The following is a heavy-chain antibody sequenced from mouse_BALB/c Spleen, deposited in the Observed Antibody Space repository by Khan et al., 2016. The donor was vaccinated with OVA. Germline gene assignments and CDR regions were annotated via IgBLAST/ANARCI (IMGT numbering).Heavy chain of an antibody. CDR2: ISNSGST. V-gene: IGHV3-2*02. CDR3: ARTARIKY. D-gene: IGHD1-2*01. Sequence: VQLKQSGPGLVKPSQSLSLTCTVTGYSITSGYGWNWIRQFPGNKLEWMGYISNSGSTNSNPSLKSRISITRTTSKNQFFLQLNSVTTEDTATYYCARTARIKYWGQGTTLTVSS. J-gene: IGHJ2*01. CDR1: GYSITSGYG.